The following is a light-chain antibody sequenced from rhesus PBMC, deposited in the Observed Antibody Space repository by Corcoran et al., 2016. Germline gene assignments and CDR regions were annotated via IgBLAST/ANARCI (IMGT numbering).Light chain of an antibody. CDR2: TGD. V-gene: IGKV1-22*01. CDR1: QGIRRR. Sequence: DIQMTQSPSSLSASVGDTVTITCRASQGIRRRVAWYQQKPGKAPKLLVYTGDSLQSGVPSRFSGSGSGTDFTLTISILQSEDFATYYCQQYSSRPFSFGQGTKVAI. CDR3: QQYSSRPFS. J-gene: IGKJ2*01.